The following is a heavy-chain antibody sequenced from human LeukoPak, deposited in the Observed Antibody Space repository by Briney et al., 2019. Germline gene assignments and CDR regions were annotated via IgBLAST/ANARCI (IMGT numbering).Heavy chain of an antibody. V-gene: IGHV3-30*03. Sequence: TGGSLRLSCAASGLTFSGYDMNWVRQAPGKGPEWVAVMSYGGQNERYADSVKGRFTISRDNSKNTLYLQMHSLRAEDTAVYSCARDKIQLWPDDYYYGMDVWGPGTTVTVSS. CDR2: MSYGGQNE. CDR1: GLTFSGYD. D-gene: IGHD5-18*01. J-gene: IGHJ6*02. CDR3: ARDKIQLWPDDYYYGMDV.